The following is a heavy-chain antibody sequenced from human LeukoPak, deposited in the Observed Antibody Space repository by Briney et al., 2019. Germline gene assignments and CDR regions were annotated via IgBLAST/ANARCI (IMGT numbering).Heavy chain of an antibody. V-gene: IGHV3-30-3*01. CDR2: ISYDGSNK. D-gene: IGHD3-10*01. Sequence: GGSLRLSCAASGFTFSSYAMHWVRQAPGKGLEWVAVISYDGSNKYYADSVKGRFTISRDNSKNTLYLQMNSLRAEDTAVYYCATNPRIEGVNKGRFDPWGQGTLVTVSS. J-gene: IGHJ5*02. CDR3: ATNPRIEGVNKGRFDP. CDR1: GFTFSSYA.